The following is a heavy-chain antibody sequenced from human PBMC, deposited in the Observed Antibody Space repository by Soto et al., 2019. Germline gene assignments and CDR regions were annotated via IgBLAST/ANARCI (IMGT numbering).Heavy chain of an antibody. CDR3: ARQCVAATLEYFDY. V-gene: IGHV4-39*01. D-gene: IGHD2-15*01. CDR1: GGSISSSSYY. J-gene: IGHJ4*02. Sequence: SETLSLTCTVSGGSISSSSYYWGWIRQPPGKGLEWIGRIYYSGSTYYNPSLKSRVTISVDTSKNQFSLKLSSVTAADTAVYYCARQCVAATLEYFDYWGQGTLVTVSS. CDR2: IYYSGST.